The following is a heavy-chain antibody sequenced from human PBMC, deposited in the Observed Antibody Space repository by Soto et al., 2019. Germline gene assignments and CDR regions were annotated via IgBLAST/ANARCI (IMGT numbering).Heavy chain of an antibody. J-gene: IGHJ6*03. D-gene: IGHD3-16*02. CDR1: GYTFTGYY. CDR3: ARDNDYIWGSYRYHYMDV. CDR2: INPNSGGT. Sequence: ASVKVSCKASGYTFTGYYMHWVRQAPGQGLEWMGWINPNSGGTNYAQKFQGWVTMTRDTSISTAYMELSRLRSDDTAVYYCARDNDYIWGSYRYHYMDVWGKGTTVTVSS. V-gene: IGHV1-2*04.